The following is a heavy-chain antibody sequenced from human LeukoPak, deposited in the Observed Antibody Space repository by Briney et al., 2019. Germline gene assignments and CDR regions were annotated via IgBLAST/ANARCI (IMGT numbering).Heavy chain of an antibody. Sequence: SETLSLTCAVYGGSFSGYYWSWIRQPPGKGLEWIGEINHSGSTNYNPSLKSRVTISVDTSKNQFSLKLSSVTAADTAVYYCATREGYLKDLEYWGQGILVTVSS. CDR3: ATREGYLKDLEY. CDR1: GGSFSGYY. D-gene: IGHD5-24*01. V-gene: IGHV4-34*01. CDR2: INHSGST. J-gene: IGHJ4*02.